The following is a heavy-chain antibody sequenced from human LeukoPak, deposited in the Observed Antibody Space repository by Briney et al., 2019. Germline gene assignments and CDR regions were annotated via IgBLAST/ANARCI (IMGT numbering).Heavy chain of an antibody. CDR3: ARERMATEVAFDI. CDR1: GGSFSGYY. J-gene: IGHJ3*02. D-gene: IGHD5-24*01. Sequence: SETLSLTCAVYGGSFSGYYWSWIRQPPGKGLEWIGEIHHSGSTNYNPSLKSRVTISADTSKNQFSLKMSSVTAADTAVYYCARERMATEVAFDIWGQGTMVTVSP. CDR2: IHHSGST. V-gene: IGHV4-34*01.